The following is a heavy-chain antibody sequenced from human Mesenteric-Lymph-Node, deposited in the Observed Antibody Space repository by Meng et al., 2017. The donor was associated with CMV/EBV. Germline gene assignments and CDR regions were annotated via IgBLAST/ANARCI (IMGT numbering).Heavy chain of an antibody. Sequence: YTVADASVYRVRQAQGHGQEWKGRINNKTSGAYTAKMIQGKVAMYFDSSTTTIYMELSGLRSDDTAVYYCARDHNSAWQKDWYFDLWGPGTLVTVSS. V-gene: IGHV1-2*06. CDR2: INNKTSGA. J-gene: IGHJ2*01. D-gene: IGHD1-1*01. CDR3: ARDHNSAWQKDWYFDL. CDR1: YTVADAS.